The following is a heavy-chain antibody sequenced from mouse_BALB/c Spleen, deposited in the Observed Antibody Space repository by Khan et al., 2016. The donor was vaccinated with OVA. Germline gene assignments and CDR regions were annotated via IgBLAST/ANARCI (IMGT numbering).Heavy chain of an antibody. CDR1: GYTFTSYV. CDR3: ARIHYGSSLDY. Sequence: EVQVVESGPELVKPGASVKMSCKASGYTFTSYVMHWVKQKPGQGLEWIGYINFYNDGTKYNEKFKGKATLTSDKASSTAYMELSSLTSEDSAVYYCARIHYGSSLDYWGQGTTLTVSS. J-gene: IGHJ2*01. CDR2: INFYNDGT. V-gene: IGHV1S136*01. D-gene: IGHD1-1*01.